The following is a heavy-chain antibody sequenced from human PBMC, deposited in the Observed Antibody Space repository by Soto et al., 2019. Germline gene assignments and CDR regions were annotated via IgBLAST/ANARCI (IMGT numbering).Heavy chain of an antibody. D-gene: IGHD1-26*01. V-gene: IGHV3-74*01. J-gene: IGHJ4*02. CDR3: LARETNYFDF. Sequence: EVQLVESGGGLVQPGGSLRLSCAGSGFTFSRYWMHWVRQAPGKGLVWVSRINSDGGSTSYADSVRGRFTISRDNAKNTVDLQMNSLRAEDTAVYSCLARETNYFDFWGQGTLVTVSS. CDR2: INSDGGST. CDR1: GFTFSRYW.